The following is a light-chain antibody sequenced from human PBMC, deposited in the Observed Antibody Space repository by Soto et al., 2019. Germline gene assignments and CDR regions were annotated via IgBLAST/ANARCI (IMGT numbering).Light chain of an antibody. V-gene: IGKV3-20*01. CDR1: QSISSSY. CDR3: QQYGSSPYT. J-gene: IGKJ2*01. Sequence: EIVLTQSPGTLSLSPGERATLSCRASQSISSSYLAWYQQKPGQAPRLLIYAASSRATGIPDRFSGSGSGTDFTLTISRLKPEDFAVYYCQQYGSSPYTFGQGTKLEIK. CDR2: AAS.